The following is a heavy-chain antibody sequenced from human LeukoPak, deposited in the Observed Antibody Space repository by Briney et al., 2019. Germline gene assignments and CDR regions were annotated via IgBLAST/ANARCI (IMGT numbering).Heavy chain of an antibody. D-gene: IGHD1-14*01. V-gene: IGHV4-59*08. J-gene: IGHJ2*01. CDR3: ARRGAGNWYFDL. Sequence: SETLSLTCAVYGGSFSGYYWSWIRQPPGKGLEWIGYTHNSGDTNYNPSVKSRVTIPIDTPKNQFSLRLNSVTAADTGVYYCARRGAGNWYFDLWGRGTLVTVSS. CDR2: THNSGDT. CDR1: GGSFSGYY.